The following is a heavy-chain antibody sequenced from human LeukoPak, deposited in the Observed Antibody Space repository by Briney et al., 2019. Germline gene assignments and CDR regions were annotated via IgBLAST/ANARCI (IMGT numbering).Heavy chain of an antibody. J-gene: IGHJ3*02. CDR3: ALARHYYDSSGYYAFDI. CDR2: FDPEGGET. V-gene: IGHV1-24*01. Sequence: ASVKVSCKVSGYTLTELSMHWVRQAPGKGLEWMGGFDPEGGETIYAQKFQGRVTMTEDTSTDTAYMELSSLRSEDTAVYYCALARHYYDSSGYYAFDIWGQGTMVTVSS. CDR1: GYTLTELS. D-gene: IGHD3-22*01.